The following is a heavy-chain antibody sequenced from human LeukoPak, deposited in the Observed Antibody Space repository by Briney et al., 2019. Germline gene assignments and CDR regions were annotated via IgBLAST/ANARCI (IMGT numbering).Heavy chain of an antibody. CDR1: GGSISSSSYY. CDR3: ASCDVYYYYMDV. J-gene: IGHJ6*03. V-gene: IGHV4-39*06. Sequence: SETLSHTRTVSGGSISSSSYYWGWIRQPPGKGLEWIGSIYYSGSTYYNPSLKSRVTISVDTSKHHFPLKLSSVTAADTAVYYCASCDVYYYYMDVWGKGTTVTVSS. CDR2: IYYSGST.